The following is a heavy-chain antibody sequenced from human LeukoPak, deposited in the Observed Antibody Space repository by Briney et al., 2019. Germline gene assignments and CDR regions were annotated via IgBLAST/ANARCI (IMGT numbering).Heavy chain of an antibody. Sequence: PSQTLSLTCTVSGGSISSGGYYWSWLRQPPGKGLEWIVYIFYSGSTYYNPSLKSRVTISVDTSNNQSSLKLSSVTAADTAVYYCAREDRVAAGATSWFDRWGQGTLVTVSS. V-gene: IGHV4-31*03. CDR3: AREDRVAAGATSWFDR. CDR1: GGSISSGGYY. D-gene: IGHD6-13*01. J-gene: IGHJ5*02. CDR2: IFYSGST.